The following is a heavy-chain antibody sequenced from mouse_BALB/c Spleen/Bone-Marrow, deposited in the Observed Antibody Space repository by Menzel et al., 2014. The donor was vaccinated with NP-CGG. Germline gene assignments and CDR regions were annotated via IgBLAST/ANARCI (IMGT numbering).Heavy chain of an antibody. Sequence: VKLVESGPGLVAPSQSLSITCTVSGFSLTSYGVHWVRQPPGKGLEWLGVIWAGGSTNCNSALMSRLSISKDNSKSPVFLKMNSLQTDDTAMYYCARPTPRYFAMDYWGQGTSVTVSS. CDR1: GFSLTSYG. J-gene: IGHJ4*01. CDR3: ARPTPRYFAMDY. V-gene: IGHV2-9*02. CDR2: IWAGGST. D-gene: IGHD6-1*01.